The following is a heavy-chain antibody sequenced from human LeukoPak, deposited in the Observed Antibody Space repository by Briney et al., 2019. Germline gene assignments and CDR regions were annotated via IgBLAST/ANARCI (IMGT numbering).Heavy chain of an antibody. D-gene: IGHD3-22*01. CDR3: ARLYYDSSGYYHSFDY. CDR2: IYYSGST. Sequence: SETLSLTCTVSGGSISSSSYYWGWIRQPPGKGLEWIGSIYYSGSTYYNPSLKSRVTISVDTSKNQFSLKLSSVTAADTAVYYCARLYYDSSGYYHSFDYWGQGTLVTVSS. CDR1: GGSISSSSYY. V-gene: IGHV4-39*07. J-gene: IGHJ4*02.